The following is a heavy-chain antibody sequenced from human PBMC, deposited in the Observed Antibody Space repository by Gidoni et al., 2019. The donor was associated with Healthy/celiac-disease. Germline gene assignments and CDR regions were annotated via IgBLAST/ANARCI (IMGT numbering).Heavy chain of an antibody. Sequence: QVQLQQWGAGLLKPSETLSLTCAVYGGSFSGYYWSWIRQPPGKGLEWIGEINHSGSTKYNPSLKSRVTISVDTSKNQFSLKLSSVTAADTAVFYCARSPGAAAGTSNYFDYWGQGTLVTVYS. CDR2: INHSGST. D-gene: IGHD6-13*01. J-gene: IGHJ4*02. CDR1: GGSFSGYY. V-gene: IGHV4-34*01. CDR3: ARSPGAAAGTSNYFDY.